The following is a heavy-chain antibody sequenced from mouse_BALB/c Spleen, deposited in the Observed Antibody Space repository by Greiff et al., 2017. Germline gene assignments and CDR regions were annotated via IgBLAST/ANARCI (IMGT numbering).Heavy chain of an antibody. D-gene: IGHD1-2*01. V-gene: IGHV3-2*02. CDR3: ARYYYGYDWYFDV. J-gene: IGHJ1*01. Sequence: EVKLQESGPGLVKPSQSLSLTCTVTGYSITSDYAWNWIRQFPGNKLEWMGYISYSGSTSYNPSLKSRISITRDTSKNQFFLQLNSVTTEDTATYYCARYYYGYDWYFDVWGAGTTVTVSS. CDR2: ISYSGST. CDR1: GYSITSDYA.